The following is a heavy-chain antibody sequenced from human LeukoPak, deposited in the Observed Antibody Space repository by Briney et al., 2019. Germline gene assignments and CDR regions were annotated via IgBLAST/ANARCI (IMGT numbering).Heavy chain of an antibody. CDR2: IIPILGIA. CDR1: GGTFSSYA. Sequence: PVKVSCKASGGTFSSYAISWVRQAPGQGLEWMGRIIPILGIANYAQKFQGRVTITADKSTSTAYMELSSLRSEDTAVYYCARASYSSSPDYWGQGTLVTVSS. CDR3: ARASYSSSPDY. V-gene: IGHV1-69*04. J-gene: IGHJ4*02. D-gene: IGHD6-13*01.